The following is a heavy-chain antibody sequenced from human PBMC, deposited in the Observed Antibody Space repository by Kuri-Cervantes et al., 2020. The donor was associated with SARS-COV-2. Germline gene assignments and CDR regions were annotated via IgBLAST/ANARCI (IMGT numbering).Heavy chain of an antibody. CDR1: GFTFSSYW. CDR3: AKDQDTGRWIQLWPPGDY. J-gene: IGHJ4*02. D-gene: IGHD5-18*01. Sequence: GGSLRLSCAASGFTFSSYWMSWVRQAPGKGLEWVANIKQDGSEKYYADSVKGRFTISRDNSKNTLYLQMNSLRAEDTAVYYCAKDQDTGRWIQLWPPGDYWGQGTRVTVSS. CDR2: IKQDGSEK. V-gene: IGHV3-7*01.